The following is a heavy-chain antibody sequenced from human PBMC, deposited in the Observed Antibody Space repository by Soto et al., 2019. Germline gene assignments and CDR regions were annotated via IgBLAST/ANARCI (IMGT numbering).Heavy chain of an antibody. Sequence: QVQLIQSGAEVKKPGASVTVSCKASEYSFTGHYLHWVRQAPGQGLEWMGWIDPKSGDTNYAQKFQDRVTMTRDTSISTAYMDLSRLRSDDTAVYYCARDYDKSGYDYFDPWGQGTLVTVSS. J-gene: IGHJ5*02. D-gene: IGHD3-22*01. V-gene: IGHV1-2*02. CDR2: IDPKSGDT. CDR1: EYSFTGHY. CDR3: ARDYDKSGYDYFDP.